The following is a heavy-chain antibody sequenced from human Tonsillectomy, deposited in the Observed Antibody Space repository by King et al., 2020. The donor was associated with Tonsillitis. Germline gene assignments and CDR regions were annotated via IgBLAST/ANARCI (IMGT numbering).Heavy chain of an antibody. J-gene: IGHJ5*02. CDR3: AHRPDDAYYEFWRVYYEGRWFDP. D-gene: IGHD3-3*01. Sequence: TLKESGPTLVKPTQTLTLTCTFSGFSLSTSGVGVGWIRQRPGKALAWLSLVYWNDDKRYSPSLKSRPTTPKDTTKKQVVITMTNMDPVDTATSYCAHRPDDAYYEFWRVYYEGRWFDPWGQGTLVTVSS. CDR1: GFSLSTSGVG. CDR2: VYWNDDK. V-gene: IGHV2-5*01.